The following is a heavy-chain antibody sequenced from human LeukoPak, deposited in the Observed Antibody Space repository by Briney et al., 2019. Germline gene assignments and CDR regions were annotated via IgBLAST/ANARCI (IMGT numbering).Heavy chain of an antibody. CDR3: AKAPVTSCRGAYCYPFDY. D-gene: IGHD2-21*01. Sequence: GGSLRLSCAASGFTFSSYGMSWVRQAPGKGLEWVSAISGNGGSTYYADSVRGRFTISRDSSKNTLYLQMNSLRAEDAAVYYCAKAPVTSCRGAYCYPFDYWGQGTLVTVSS. V-gene: IGHV3-23*01. CDR1: GFTFSSYG. J-gene: IGHJ4*02. CDR2: ISGNGGST.